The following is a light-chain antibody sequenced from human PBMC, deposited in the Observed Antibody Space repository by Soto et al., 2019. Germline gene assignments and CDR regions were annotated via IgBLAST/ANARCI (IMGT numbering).Light chain of an antibody. J-gene: IGKJ1*01. CDR3: QQHDSSPWM. Sequence: EIVLTQSPGTLSFSPGERATLSCRASQSVSSSYLAWYQQKPGQAPRLLIFAASSRASGIPDRFSGSGSGTDFTLTISRLEPEDFAVYYCQQHDSSPWMFGQGTKVDI. V-gene: IGKV3-20*01. CDR2: AAS. CDR1: QSVSSSY.